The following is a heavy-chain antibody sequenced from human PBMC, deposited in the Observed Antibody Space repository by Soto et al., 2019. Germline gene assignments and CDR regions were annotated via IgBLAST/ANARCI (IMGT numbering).Heavy chain of an antibody. CDR2: IYTSGST. D-gene: IGHD4-17*01. Sequence: QVQLQESGPGLVKPSETLSLTCTVSGGSISSYYWSWIRQPAGKGLEWIGRIYTSGSTKYNPNLKRRVSMSVDTAKNQFSLKRSSVTAADTAVYYCARGKDYGDRLYYYSGMDVWGQGTTVTVSS. CDR1: GGSISSYY. J-gene: IGHJ6*02. V-gene: IGHV4-4*07. CDR3: ARGKDYGDRLYYYSGMDV.